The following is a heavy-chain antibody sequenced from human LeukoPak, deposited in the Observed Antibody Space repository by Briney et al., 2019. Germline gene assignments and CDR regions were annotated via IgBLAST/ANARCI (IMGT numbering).Heavy chain of an antibody. D-gene: IGHD3-10*01. CDR3: ARVGLWFGEFSGGLDY. J-gene: IGHJ4*02. Sequence: GRSLRLSCAASGFTFSSYAMHWVRQAPGKGLEWVAVISYDGSNKYYADSVKGRFTISRDNSKNTLYLQMNSLRAEDTAVYYCARVGLWFGEFSGGLDYWGQGTLATVSS. V-gene: IGHV3-30-3*01. CDR1: GFTFSSYA. CDR2: ISYDGSNK.